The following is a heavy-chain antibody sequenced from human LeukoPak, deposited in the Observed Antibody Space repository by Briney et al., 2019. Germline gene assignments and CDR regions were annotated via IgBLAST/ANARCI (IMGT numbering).Heavy chain of an antibody. CDR3: ARDSGHFRIAVAGTTYFDY. Sequence: ASVKVSCKASGGTFSSYAISWVRQTPGQGLEWMGGIIPIFGTANYAQKFQGRVTITADESTSTAYMELSSLRSEDTAVYYCARDSGHFRIAVAGTTYFDYWGQGTLVTVSS. J-gene: IGHJ4*02. D-gene: IGHD6-19*01. CDR1: GGTFSSYA. V-gene: IGHV1-69*01. CDR2: IIPIFGTA.